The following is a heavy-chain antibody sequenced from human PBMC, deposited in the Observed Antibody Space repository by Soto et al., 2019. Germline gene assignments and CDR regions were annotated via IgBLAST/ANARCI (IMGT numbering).Heavy chain of an antibody. CDR3: ARVSGYYLPDY. V-gene: IGHV1-3*01. Sequence: ASVKVSCKASGYTFTNFAMHWVRQAPGQRLEWMGWINAGNGDTKYSQKFQGRVSITRDTSASTAYMELSSLRSEDTAVYYCARVSGYYLPDYWGQGTLVTVSS. J-gene: IGHJ4*02. CDR1: GYTFTNFA. D-gene: IGHD5-12*01. CDR2: INAGNGDT.